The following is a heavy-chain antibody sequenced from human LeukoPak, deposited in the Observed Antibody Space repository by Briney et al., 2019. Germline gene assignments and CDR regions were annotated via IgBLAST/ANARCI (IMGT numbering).Heavy chain of an antibody. CDR2: IIPIFGTA. CDR1: GGTFSSYA. V-gene: IGHV1-69*05. CDR3: ARVVPEIAARPGWFDP. Sequence: SVKVSCKASGGTFSSYAISWVRQAPGQGHEWMGGIIPIFGTANYAQKFQGRVTITTDESTSTAYMELSSLRSEDTAVYYCARVVPEIAARPGWFDPWGQGTLVTVSS. J-gene: IGHJ5*02. D-gene: IGHD6-6*01.